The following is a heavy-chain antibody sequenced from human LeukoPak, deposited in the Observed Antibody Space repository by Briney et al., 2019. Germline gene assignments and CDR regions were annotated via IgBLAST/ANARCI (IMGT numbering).Heavy chain of an antibody. CDR1: GYTFTSYY. Sequence: ASVKVSCKASGYTFTSYYMHWVRQAPGQGLEWMGIINPSGGSTSYAQKFQGRVTMTTDTSTSTAYMELRSLRSDDTAVYYCARVSGRGYDFDYWGQGTLVTVSS. J-gene: IGHJ4*02. D-gene: IGHD5-12*01. V-gene: IGHV1-46*01. CDR2: INPSGGST. CDR3: ARVSGRGYDFDY.